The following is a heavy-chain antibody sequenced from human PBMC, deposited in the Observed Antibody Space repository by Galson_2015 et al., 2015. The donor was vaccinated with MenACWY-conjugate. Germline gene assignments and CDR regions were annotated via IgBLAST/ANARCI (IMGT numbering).Heavy chain of an antibody. J-gene: IGHJ4*02. V-gene: IGHV3-53*01. Sequence: SLRLSCAASGFSVTSHFMGWVRQAPGKGLEWVALLYDDGTSRYAGSVKGRFTISRDTLRNSLSLQMHGLRAEDTAMYFCAKIVRHPVGPYFDSWGQGTLVLVSS. CDR2: LYDDGTS. CDR3: AKIVRHPVGPYFDS. CDR1: GFSVTSHF. D-gene: IGHD2-21*01.